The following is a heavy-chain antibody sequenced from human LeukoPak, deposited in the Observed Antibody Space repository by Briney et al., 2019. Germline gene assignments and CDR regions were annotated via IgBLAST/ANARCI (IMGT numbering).Heavy chain of an antibody. CDR2: IWYDGSNK. Sequence: PGGSLRLSCAASGFTFSNYGMHWVRRAPGKGLEWVALIWYDGSNKYYADSVKGRFTISRDNSKNTLYLQMNSLRAEDTAVYYCAREMGLNIVATFGYWGQGTLVTVSS. D-gene: IGHD5-12*01. CDR1: GFTFSNYG. J-gene: IGHJ4*02. V-gene: IGHV3-33*01. CDR3: AREMGLNIVATFGY.